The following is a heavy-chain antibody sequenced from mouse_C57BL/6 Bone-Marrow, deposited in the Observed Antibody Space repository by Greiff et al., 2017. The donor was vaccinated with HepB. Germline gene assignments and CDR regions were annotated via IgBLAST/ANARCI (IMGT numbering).Heavy chain of an antibody. CDR1: GFSLSTFGMG. Sequence: QVTLKVSGPGILQPSQTLSLTCSFSGFSLSTFGMGVGWIRQPSGQGLVWLAHIWWDDDKYYNPAMKRRFTISKDTSKNQVFLKIANVETADTATYYCARKGFYYGSSFDYWGQGTTLTV. J-gene: IGHJ2*01. CDR2: IWWDDDK. V-gene: IGHV8-8*01. D-gene: IGHD1-1*01. CDR3: ARKGFYYGSSFDY.